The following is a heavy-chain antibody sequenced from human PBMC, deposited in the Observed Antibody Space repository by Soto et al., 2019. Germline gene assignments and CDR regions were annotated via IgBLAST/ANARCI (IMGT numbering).Heavy chain of an antibody. CDR1: GGTFSSHG. CDR2: IIPFFGAA. V-gene: IGHV1-69*01. Sequence: QVQLVQSGAEVKKPGSSVKVSCKASGGTFSSHGIFWVRQAPGQGLEWMGGIIPFFGAANYAQKFQGRVTIAADESTNTAYMELSSLRSDDTAVYYCARRAVYLSSGYYYFDYWGQGTLVTVSS. CDR3: ARRAVYLSSGYYYFDY. D-gene: IGHD6-19*01. J-gene: IGHJ4*02.